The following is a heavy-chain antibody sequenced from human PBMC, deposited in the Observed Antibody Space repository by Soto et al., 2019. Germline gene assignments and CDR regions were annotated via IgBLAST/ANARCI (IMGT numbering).Heavy chain of an antibody. CDR1: GFTFSSYG. Sequence: QVQLVESGGGVVQPGRSLRLSCAASGFTFSSYGMHWVRQAPGKGLEWVAVIWYDGSNKYYADSVKGRFTISRDNSKNTLYLQMNSLRAEDTAVYYCAREEYSSSHYYCDYWGQGTLVTVSS. CDR2: IWYDGSNK. D-gene: IGHD6-13*01. J-gene: IGHJ4*02. CDR3: AREEYSSSHYYCDY. V-gene: IGHV3-33*01.